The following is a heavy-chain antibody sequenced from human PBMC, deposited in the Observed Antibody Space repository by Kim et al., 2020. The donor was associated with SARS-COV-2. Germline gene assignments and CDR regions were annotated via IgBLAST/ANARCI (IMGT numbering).Heavy chain of an antibody. V-gene: IGHV3-7*01. D-gene: IGHD1-1*01. CDR2: IKKDGSQR. Sequence: GGSLRLSCAASGLTFSNFWMSWVRQAPGKGLEWVADIKKDGSQRSYVDSGKGRFTISRDNAKNALYLEMDSLRAEDTAVYYCAGQGDWNFGYWGQGTLLTVSS. J-gene: IGHJ4*02. CDR3: AGQGDWNFGY. CDR1: GLTFSNFW.